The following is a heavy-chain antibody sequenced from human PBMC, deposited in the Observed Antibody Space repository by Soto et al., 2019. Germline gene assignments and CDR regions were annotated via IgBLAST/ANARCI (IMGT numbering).Heavy chain of an antibody. V-gene: IGHV3-21*01. CDR3: GRDWYYDILTAHSGLAA. CDR1: GFGFSSYI. J-gene: IGHJ4*03. Sequence: GGSLRLSCAASGFGFSSYIMNWVRQAPGKGLDWVSSIISSSTSTYYADSVRGRFTTSRDDAENLLYLQMNNLXAEDTAVYYCGRDWYYDILTAHSGLAAWGQGT. D-gene: IGHD3-9*01. CDR2: IISSSTST.